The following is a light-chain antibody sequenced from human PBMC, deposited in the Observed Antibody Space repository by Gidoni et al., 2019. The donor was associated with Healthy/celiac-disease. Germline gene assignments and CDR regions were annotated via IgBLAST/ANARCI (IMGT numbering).Light chain of an antibody. CDR1: SRDVGGYNY. V-gene: IGLV2-14*01. Sequence: QSALTQPASVSGSPGQSITISCTGTSRDVGGYNYVSWYQQHPGKAPQLMIYDVSNRPSGVSNRFSGSKSGNTASLTISGLQAEDEADYYCSSYTSSSTRLVFGGGTKLTVL. CDR3: SSYTSSSTRLV. CDR2: DVS. J-gene: IGLJ3*02.